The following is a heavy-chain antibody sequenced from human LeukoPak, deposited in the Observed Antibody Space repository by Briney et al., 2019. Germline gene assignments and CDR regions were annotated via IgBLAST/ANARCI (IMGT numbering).Heavy chain of an antibody. V-gene: IGHV3-74*01. CDR2: INSDGGTT. CDR1: GFTFGTYW. J-gene: IGHJ3*02. D-gene: IGHD2-21*01. Sequence: SGGSLRLSCGASGFTFGTYWMHWVRQAPGKGLVWVSGINSDGGTTTYADSVKGRFTISRDNAKNTLYLQMNSLRAEDAAVYYCARDSANILGITLDAFDIWGQGTMVTVSS. CDR3: ARDSANILGITLDAFDI.